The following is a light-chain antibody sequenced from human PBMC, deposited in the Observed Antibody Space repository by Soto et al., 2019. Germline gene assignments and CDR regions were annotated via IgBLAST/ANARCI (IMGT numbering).Light chain of an antibody. CDR2: DVS. J-gene: IGLJ1*01. V-gene: IGLV2-14*01. CDR3: SSYTSSGTDV. CDR1: SSDVGGYNY. Sequence: QSALTQPASVSGSPGQSITISCTGTSSDVGGYNYVSWYQQHPGKAPKLMIYDVSNRPSGVSNRFSGSKSGNTASLTISGLQAEDEADYYCSSYTSSGTDVFGIGTKLTVL.